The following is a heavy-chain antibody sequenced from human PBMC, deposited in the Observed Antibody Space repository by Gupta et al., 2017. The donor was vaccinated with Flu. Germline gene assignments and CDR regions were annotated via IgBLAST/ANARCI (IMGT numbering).Heavy chain of an antibody. D-gene: IGHD4-17*01. CDR2: INPDGSST. Sequence: AASGFTFSGPYLQWVRQAPGKGLVWVSRINPDGSSTTYADSVKGRFTISRDNAKNTLYLQMNSLGADDTAVYYCATVTTGCWGQGTLVTVSS. CDR3: ATVTTGC. V-gene: IGHV3-74*03. J-gene: IGHJ4*02. CDR1: GFTFSGPY.